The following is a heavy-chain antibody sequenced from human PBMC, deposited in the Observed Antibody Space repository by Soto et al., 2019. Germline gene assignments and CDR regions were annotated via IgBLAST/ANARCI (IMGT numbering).Heavy chain of an antibody. CDR1: GAALRRGVYF. CDR3: TREQSDDNYFDP. D-gene: IGHD6-19*01. CDR2: IYYSGGT. V-gene: IGHV4-61*08. J-gene: IGHJ5*02. Sequence: PSETLSLTCTFSGAALRRGVYFYTWVRQPPGKGLEWLGYIYYSGGTNYNPSLKSRVTISLDKSKSQFSLRLISVTAADTAVYYCTREQSDDNYFDPWGQGTLVTVSS.